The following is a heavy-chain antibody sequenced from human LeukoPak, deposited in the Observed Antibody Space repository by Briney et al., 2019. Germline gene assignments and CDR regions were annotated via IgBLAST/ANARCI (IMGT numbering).Heavy chain of an antibody. J-gene: IGHJ4*02. D-gene: IGHD2-15*01. V-gene: IGHV3-21*04. CDR1: GFTFSSYS. Sequence: GGSLRLSCAASGFTFSSYSMNWVRQAPGKGLEWVSSISSSSSYIYYADSVKGRFTISRDNAKNSLYLQMNSLRAEDTAVYYCAKEGPLYCSGGSCYSSDYWGQGTLVTVSS. CDR3: AKEGPLYCSGGSCYSSDY. CDR2: ISSSSSYI.